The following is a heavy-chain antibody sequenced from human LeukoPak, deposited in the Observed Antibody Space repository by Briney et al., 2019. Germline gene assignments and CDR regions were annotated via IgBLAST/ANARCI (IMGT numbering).Heavy chain of an antibody. J-gene: IGHJ4*02. CDR1: GFSFGSYE. CDR2: IS. CDR3: ARPFVWGLATQGLDY. D-gene: IGHD3-16*01. Sequence: PGGSLRLSCVASGFSFGSYEMNWVRQAPGKGLEWVSYISAMKGRFTISRDNAENSLYLQMNSLRAEDTAVYYCARPFVWGLATQGLDYWGQGTLVTVSS. V-gene: IGHV3-48*03.